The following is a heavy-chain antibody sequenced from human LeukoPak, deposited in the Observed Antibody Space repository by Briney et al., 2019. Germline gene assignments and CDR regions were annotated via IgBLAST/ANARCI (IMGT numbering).Heavy chain of an antibody. J-gene: IGHJ4*02. CDR3: ARDYGLPGRYDSSGYYYDY. CDR2: IKQDGSEK. Sequence: GGSLRLSCAASGFTFSSYWMSWVRQAPGKGLEWVANIKQDGSEKYYVDSVKGRFTISRDNAKNSLYLQMNSLRAEDTAVYYCARDYGLPGRYDSSGYYYDYWGQGTLVTVSS. D-gene: IGHD3-22*01. CDR1: GFTFSSYW. V-gene: IGHV3-7*01.